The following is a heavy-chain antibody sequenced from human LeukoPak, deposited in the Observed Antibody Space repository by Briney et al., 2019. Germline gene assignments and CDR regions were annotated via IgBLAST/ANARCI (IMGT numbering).Heavy chain of an antibody. J-gene: IGHJ5*02. CDR2: IIPIFGTA. CDR1: GYTFASYA. Sequence: ASVKVSCKASGYTFASYAISWVRQAPGQGLEWMGGIIPIFGTANYAQKFQGRVTITADESTSTAYMELSSLRSEDTAVYYCARDWTGIAARPGFDPWGQGTLVTVSS. CDR3: ARDWTGIAARPGFDP. V-gene: IGHV1-69*13. D-gene: IGHD6-6*01.